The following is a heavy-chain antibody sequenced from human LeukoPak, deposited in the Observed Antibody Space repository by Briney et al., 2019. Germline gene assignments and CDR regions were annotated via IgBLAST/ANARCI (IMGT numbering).Heavy chain of an antibody. V-gene: IGHV3-48*03. D-gene: IGHD3-3*02. CDR3: SKGLSV. Sequence: GGSLRLSCVASGFXFSNYDMNWVRQAPGKGLEWVSYISNSGTTIYYGDSMKGRFTVSRDNGKSSLFLQMTRLRAEDTAVYYCSKGLSVGGQGTLVTVSS. CDR2: ISNSGTTI. J-gene: IGHJ4*02. CDR1: GFXFSNYD.